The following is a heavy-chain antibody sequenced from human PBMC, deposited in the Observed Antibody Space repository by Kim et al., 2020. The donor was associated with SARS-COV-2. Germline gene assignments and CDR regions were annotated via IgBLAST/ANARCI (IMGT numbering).Heavy chain of an antibody. CDR1: GYTFASYR. CDR3: ARAIDTHYYGSGNRNWYFDL. V-gene: IGHV1-18*01. J-gene: IGHJ2*01. Sequence: ASVKVSCKASGYTFASYRISWVRQAPGQGLEWLGWTSTYNTNTDYAQKFRGRVTLTRDMSTNTAYMEMTSLRSDDTAVYYCARAIDTHYYGSGNRNWYFDLWGRGTLVTVSS. CDR2: TSTYNTNT. D-gene: IGHD3-10*01.